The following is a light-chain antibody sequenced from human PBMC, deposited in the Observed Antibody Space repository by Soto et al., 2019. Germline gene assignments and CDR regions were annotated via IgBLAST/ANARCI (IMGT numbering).Light chain of an antibody. CDR3: QQYNQWSPIT. Sequence: EIVMTQSPGTLSALPGQSATLPCRASQSVGTNLAWYQQKPGQAPRLLIYGASTRATGIPVRFSGSGSGTEFTLTISSLQSDDFPVYYCQQYNQWSPITFGQGTRLE. V-gene: IGKV3-15*01. CDR1: QSVGTN. CDR2: GAS. J-gene: IGKJ5*01.